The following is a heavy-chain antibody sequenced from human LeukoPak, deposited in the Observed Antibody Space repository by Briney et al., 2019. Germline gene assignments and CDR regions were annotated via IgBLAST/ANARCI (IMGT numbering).Heavy chain of an antibody. CDR3: ARERITMVRGVIITLAFDY. Sequence: VASVKVSCKASGYTFTGYYIHWVRQAPGQGLEWMGWINPNSGGTNYAQKFQGRVTMTRDTSISTAYMELSRLRSDDTAVYYCARERITMVRGVIITLAFDYWGQGTLVTVSS. J-gene: IGHJ4*02. D-gene: IGHD3-10*01. CDR2: INPNSGGT. CDR1: GYTFTGYY. V-gene: IGHV1-2*02.